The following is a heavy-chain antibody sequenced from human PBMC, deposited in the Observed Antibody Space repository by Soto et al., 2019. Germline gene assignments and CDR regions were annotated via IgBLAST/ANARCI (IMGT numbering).Heavy chain of an antibody. CDR1: GFTFRSYW. D-gene: IGHD6-19*01. J-gene: IGHJ4*02. V-gene: IGHV3-23*01. CDR3: AKDHGGGWSSFDY. CDR2: ISGSGGST. Sequence: LRLSCGASGFTFRSYWMHWVRQAPGKGLEWVSAISGSGGSTYYADSVKGRFTISRDNSKNTLYLQMNSLRAEDTAVYYCAKDHGGGWSSFDYWGQGTLVTVSS.